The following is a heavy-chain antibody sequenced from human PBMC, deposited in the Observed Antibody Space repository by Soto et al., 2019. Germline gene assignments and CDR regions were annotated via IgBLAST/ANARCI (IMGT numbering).Heavy chain of an antibody. J-gene: IGHJ4*02. CDR2: MSFEGSNE. Sequence: GGSLRLSCVASGFTFSNYGMHWVRQAPGKGLEWVAVMSFEGSNEYYADSVKGRFTVSRDNSKNTLYLQMNSLRAEDTAVYYCAKDLEDYNYEYKFDDWGQGALGTVS. CDR1: GFTFSNYG. V-gene: IGHV3-30*18. D-gene: IGHD5-18*01. CDR3: AKDLEDYNYEYKFDD.